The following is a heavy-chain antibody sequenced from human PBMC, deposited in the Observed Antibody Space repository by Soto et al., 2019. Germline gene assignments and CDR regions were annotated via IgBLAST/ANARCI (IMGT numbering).Heavy chain of an antibody. CDR3: ARGERQTTPTKDIVVVVARNWFDP. CDR1: GFTFSSYA. J-gene: IGHJ5*02. V-gene: IGHV3-30-3*01. Sequence: GGSLRLSCAASGFTFSSYAMHWVRQAPGKGLEWVAVISYDGSNKYYADSVKGRFTISRDNSKNTLYLQMNSLRAEDTAVYYCARGERQTTPTKDIVVVVARNWFDPWGQGTLVTVSS. CDR2: ISYDGSNK. D-gene: IGHD2-15*01.